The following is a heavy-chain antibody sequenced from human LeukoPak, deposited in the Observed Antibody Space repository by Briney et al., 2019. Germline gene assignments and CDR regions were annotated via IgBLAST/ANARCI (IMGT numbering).Heavy chain of an antibody. Sequence: GGSLRLSCAASGFTFSSYAMSWVRQAPGKGLEWVSVIYSGGTTYYADSVKGRFTISRDNSKNTLYLQMNSLRAEDTAVYYCATTVVTWFYYGMDVWGQGTTVTVSS. CDR1: GFTFSSYA. CDR3: ATTVVTWFYYGMDV. CDR2: IYSGGTT. J-gene: IGHJ6*02. D-gene: IGHD4-23*01. V-gene: IGHV3-66*01.